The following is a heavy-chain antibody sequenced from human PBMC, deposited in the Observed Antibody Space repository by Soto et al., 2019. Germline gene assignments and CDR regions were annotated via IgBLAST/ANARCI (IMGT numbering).Heavy chain of an antibody. V-gene: IGHV4-4*02. Sequence: QVQLQESGPGLVKPSGTLSLTCAVSGDSISSTNWWSWVRQPPGKGLEWIGQVYRTGTANYNPSLKSRVTISLDKSKNKFSLILNSVNAADTAVYYCARVLKYYYNALDVWGQGTTVTVSS. CDR3: ARVLKYYYNALDV. J-gene: IGHJ6*02. CDR1: GDSISSTNW. D-gene: IGHD6-6*01. CDR2: VYRTGTA.